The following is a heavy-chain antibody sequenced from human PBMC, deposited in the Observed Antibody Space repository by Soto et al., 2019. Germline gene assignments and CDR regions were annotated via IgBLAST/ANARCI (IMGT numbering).Heavy chain of an antibody. Sequence: PSETLSLTCAVSGDSISSGGFSWSWIRQPPGKGLEWIGYIYHSGTSFYNPSLKSRVTISVDGSKNQFSLKVNSVTAADTAVYYCARGRLVTAVNFAYWGLGTLVTVSS. J-gene: IGHJ4*02. CDR2: IYHSGTS. D-gene: IGHD2-2*01. V-gene: IGHV4-30-2*01. CDR1: GDSISSGGFS. CDR3: ARGRLVTAVNFAY.